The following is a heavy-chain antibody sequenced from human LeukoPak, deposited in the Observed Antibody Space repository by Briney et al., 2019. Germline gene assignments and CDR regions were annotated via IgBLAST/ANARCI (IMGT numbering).Heavy chain of an antibody. V-gene: IGHV4-39*07. D-gene: IGHD2-15*01. CDR2: INYSGNT. Sequence: SETLSLTCTVSGGSISSSSYYWGWIRQPPGRGPEWIGIINYSGNTYYNPSLKSRVTISVDTSKNQFSLKVSSVTAADTAVYYCARGYYCSGGSCYYFDYWGQGTLVTVSS. J-gene: IGHJ4*02. CDR1: GGSISSSSYY. CDR3: ARGYYCSGGSCYYFDY.